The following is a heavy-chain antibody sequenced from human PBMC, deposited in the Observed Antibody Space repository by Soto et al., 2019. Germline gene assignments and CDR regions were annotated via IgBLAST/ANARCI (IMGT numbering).Heavy chain of an antibody. J-gene: IGHJ5*02. Sequence: PSETLSLTWTGSGGTISSWDWSWIRQHPGKGLEWIGYIYYSGSTNCNPSLKSRVTISVDTSKNQFSLKLSSVTAADTAVYYCARSVFPWGQGTLVTVSS. V-gene: IGHV4-59*12. CDR3: ARSVFP. CDR1: GGTISSWD. CDR2: IYYSGST.